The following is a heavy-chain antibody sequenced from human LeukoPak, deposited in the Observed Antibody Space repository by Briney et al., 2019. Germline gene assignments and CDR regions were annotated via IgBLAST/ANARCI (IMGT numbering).Heavy chain of an antibody. CDR3: ARRADSYDSSCYVH. V-gene: IGHV1-8*01. D-gene: IGHD3-22*01. J-gene: IGHJ1*01. CDR1: GYTFTSYD. Sequence: APVKVSCKASGYTFTSYDINWVRQAPGQGLEWMGWMNPNSGNIGYAQKFQGRVTMTGSTSISTAYMELSSLTSEDTAVYYCARRADSYDSSCYVHWGRGTLVTVSS. CDR2: MNPNSGNI.